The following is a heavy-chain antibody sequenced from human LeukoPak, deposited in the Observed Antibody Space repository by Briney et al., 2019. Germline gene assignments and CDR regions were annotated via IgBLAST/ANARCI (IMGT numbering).Heavy chain of an antibody. D-gene: IGHD6-19*01. V-gene: IGHV4-38-2*02. CDR3: ARGGGSGWYYFDY. Sequence: PSETLSLTCTVSGYSISSGYYWGWIRQPPGKGLEWIGSIYHSGSTYYNPSLKSRVTISVDTSKNQFSLKLSSATAADTAVYYCARGGGSGWYYFDYWGQGTLVTVSS. CDR1: GYSISSGYY. CDR2: IYHSGST. J-gene: IGHJ4*02.